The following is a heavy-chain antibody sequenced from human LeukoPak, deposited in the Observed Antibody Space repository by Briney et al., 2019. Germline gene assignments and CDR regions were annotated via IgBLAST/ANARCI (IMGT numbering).Heavy chain of an antibody. Sequence: GRSLRLSCAASGFKFDDYAMHWVRQAPGKGLEWVSGISWNSGILGYADSVKGRFTISRDNSKNTLYLQMNSLRAEDTAVYYCAKVSFDYWGQGTLVTVSS. CDR3: AKVSFDY. CDR2: ISWNSGIL. J-gene: IGHJ4*02. V-gene: IGHV3-9*01. CDR1: GFKFDDYA.